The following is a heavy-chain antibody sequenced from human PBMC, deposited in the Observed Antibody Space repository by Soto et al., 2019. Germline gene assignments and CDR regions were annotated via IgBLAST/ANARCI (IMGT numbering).Heavy chain of an antibody. CDR3: ARQYYYDSSGYFDY. J-gene: IGHJ4*02. V-gene: IGHV4-59*01. CDR1: GGSISSYH. CDR2: IYYSGST. D-gene: IGHD3-22*01. Sequence: SETLSLTCTVSGGSISSYHWSWIRQPPGKGLEWIGYIYYSGSTNYNPSLKSRVTISVDTSKNQFSLKLSSVTAADTAVYYCARQYYYDSSGYFDYWGQGTLVTVSS.